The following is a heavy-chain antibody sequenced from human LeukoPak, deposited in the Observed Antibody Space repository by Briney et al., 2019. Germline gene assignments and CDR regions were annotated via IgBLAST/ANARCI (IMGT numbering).Heavy chain of an antibody. Sequence: PGGYLSLSCAASGFTFDDYAMHWVRLAPGKGLEWVSGISWNSGSIGYADSVKGRFTISRDNAKNSLYLQMNSLRAEDTALYYCAKSTALSGTFDYWGQGTLVTVSS. J-gene: IGHJ4*02. CDR3: AKSTALSGTFDY. D-gene: IGHD1-1*01. CDR2: ISWNSGSI. V-gene: IGHV3-9*01. CDR1: GFTFDDYA.